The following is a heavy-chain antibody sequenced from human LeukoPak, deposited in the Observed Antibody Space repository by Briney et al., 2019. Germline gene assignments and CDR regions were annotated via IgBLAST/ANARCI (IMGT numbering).Heavy chain of an antibody. CDR1: GFTFSSYA. J-gene: IGHJ6*03. CDR3: AKAVGCSGGSCYRDYYYYYYMDV. Sequence: GGSLRLSCAASGFTFSSYAMSWVRQAPGKGLEWVSAISGSGGSTYYADSVKGRFTISRDNSKNTLYLQMNSLRAEDTAVYYCAKAVGCSGGSCYRDYYYYYYMDVWGKGTTVTISS. CDR2: ISGSGGST. D-gene: IGHD2-15*01. V-gene: IGHV3-23*01.